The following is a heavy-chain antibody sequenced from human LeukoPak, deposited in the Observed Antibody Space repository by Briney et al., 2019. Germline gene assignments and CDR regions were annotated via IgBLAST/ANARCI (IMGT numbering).Heavy chain of an antibody. CDR3: ARAAYGSGSYYFDY. Sequence: GGSLRLSCAASGFTFSAYWMAWVRQAPGRGLEWVAHIKQDGSGTNYVDPVKGRFTISRDNAKNSVYLQMNSVRAEDTAVYYCARAAYGSGSYYFDYWGQGTLVTVSS. CDR2: IKQDGSGT. CDR1: GFTFSAYW. D-gene: IGHD3-10*01. V-gene: IGHV3-7*05. J-gene: IGHJ4*02.